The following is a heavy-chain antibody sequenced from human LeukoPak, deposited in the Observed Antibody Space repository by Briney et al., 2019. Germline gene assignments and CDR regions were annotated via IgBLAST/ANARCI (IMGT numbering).Heavy chain of an antibody. CDR1: GGTFSSYA. V-gene: IGHV1-69*05. Sequence: SVKVSCKASGGTFSSYAISWVRQAPGQGLEWMGRIIPIFGTANYAQKFQGRVTITTDESTSTAYMELSSLRSEDSAVYYCAREARERGYSGYDDYWGQGTLVTVSS. CDR2: IIPIFGTA. J-gene: IGHJ4*02. CDR3: AREARERGYSGYDDY. D-gene: IGHD5-12*01.